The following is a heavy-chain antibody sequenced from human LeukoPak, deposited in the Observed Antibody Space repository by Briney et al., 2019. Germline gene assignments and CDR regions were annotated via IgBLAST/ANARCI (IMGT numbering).Heavy chain of an antibody. CDR2: INPSGGST. Sequence: ASVKVSCKASGYTFTSYYMHWVRQAPGQGLEWMGIINPSGGSTSYAQKFQGRVTITRETSTSTAYMELSSMRSEDTAVYYCARNCGGACYPTDLAYWGQGTLATVSS. CDR3: ARNCGGACYPTDLAY. D-gene: IGHD2-21*02. J-gene: IGHJ4*02. V-gene: IGHV1-46*01. CDR1: GYTFTSYY.